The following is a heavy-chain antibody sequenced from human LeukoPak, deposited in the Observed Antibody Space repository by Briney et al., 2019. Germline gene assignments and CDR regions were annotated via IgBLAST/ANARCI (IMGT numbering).Heavy chain of an antibody. V-gene: IGHV3-21*01. CDR2: ISSSSSYI. CDR3: ARVGVVPAARSIYYSYYMEV. J-gene: IGHJ6*03. Sequence: GGSLRLSCAASGFTFSSYSMNWVRQAPGGGLEWVSSISSSSSYIYYADSVKGRFTISRDNAKNSLYLQMNSLRAEDTAVYYCARVGVVPAARSIYYSYYMEVWGKGTTVTVSS. CDR1: GFTFSSYS. D-gene: IGHD2-2*01.